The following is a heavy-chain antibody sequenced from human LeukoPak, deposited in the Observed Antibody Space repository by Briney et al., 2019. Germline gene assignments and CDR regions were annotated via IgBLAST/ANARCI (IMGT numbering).Heavy chain of an antibody. V-gene: IGHV4-59*01. CDR3: ARSEGYAFDP. Sequence: PSETLSLTCTVSGGSISSYYWSWIRQPPGKGLEWIGYTYYSGSTNYNPSLKSRVTISVDTSKNQFSLKLSSVTAADTAVYYCARSEGYAFDPWGQGTLVTVSS. CDR1: GGSISSYY. J-gene: IGHJ5*02. CDR2: TYYSGST. D-gene: IGHD2-15*01.